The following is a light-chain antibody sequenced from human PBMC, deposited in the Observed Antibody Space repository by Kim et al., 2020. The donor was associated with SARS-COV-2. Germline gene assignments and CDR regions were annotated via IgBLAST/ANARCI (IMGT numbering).Light chain of an antibody. V-gene: IGKV3-20*01. CDR1: QSVTTTY. CDR2: GAS. CDR3: QHTWT. Sequence: ETVLTQSPGTLSLSPGERATLSCRASQSVTTTYLAWYQQKPGQAPRLLAYGASNRAPGVPRRFTGGGSGTDFTLTISRLEPEDFAVYYCQHTWTFGQGTKVEIK. J-gene: IGKJ1*01.